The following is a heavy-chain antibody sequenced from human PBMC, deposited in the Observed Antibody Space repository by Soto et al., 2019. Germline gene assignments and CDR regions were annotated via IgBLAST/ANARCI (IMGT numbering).Heavy chain of an antibody. CDR2: INPNSGGT. J-gene: IGHJ4*02. Sequence: ASVKVSCKASGYTFTGYYMHWVRQAPGQGREWMGWINPNSGGTNYAQKFQGWVTMTRDTSISTAYMELSRLRSDDTAVYYCARGAVVAARPAPFDYWGQGTLVTVSS. V-gene: IGHV1-2*04. D-gene: IGHD2-15*01. CDR3: ARGAVVAARPAPFDY. CDR1: GYTFTGYY.